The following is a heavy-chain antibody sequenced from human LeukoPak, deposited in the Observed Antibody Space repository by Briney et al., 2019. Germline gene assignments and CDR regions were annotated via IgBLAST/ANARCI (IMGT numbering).Heavy chain of an antibody. CDR1: GYSISSGYY. D-gene: IGHD2-15*01. J-gene: IGHJ2*01. V-gene: IGHV4-38-2*02. CDR2: IYHSGST. CDR3: ARAFSAATPFRLSKGANWYFDL. Sequence: SETLSLTCTVSGYSISSGYYWGWIRQPPGKGLEWIGSIYHSGSTYYNPSLKSRVTISVDTSKNQFSLKLSSVTAADTAVYYCARAFSAATPFRLSKGANWYFDLWGRGTLVTVSS.